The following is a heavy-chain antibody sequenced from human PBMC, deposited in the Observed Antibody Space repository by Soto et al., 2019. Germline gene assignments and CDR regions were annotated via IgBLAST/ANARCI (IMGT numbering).Heavy chain of an antibody. D-gene: IGHD3-9*01. J-gene: IGHJ4*02. CDR1: GFTFNAYT. V-gene: IGHV3-43*01. CDR2: ISWDGGIT. CDR3: AKDSYDILTGQKRYFDS. Sequence: PGGSQRLSCAASGFTFNAYTMHWVRQAPGKGLEWVSLISWDGGITYYGDSVKGRFTVSRDNSDNSLYLQMTSLRSDDTAFYYCAKDSYDILTGQKRYFDSWGQGTLVTVSS.